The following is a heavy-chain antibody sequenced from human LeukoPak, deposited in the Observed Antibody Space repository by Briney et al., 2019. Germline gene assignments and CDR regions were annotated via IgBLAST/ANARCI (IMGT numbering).Heavy chain of an antibody. J-gene: IGHJ4*02. V-gene: IGHV4-31*03. CDR2: IYYSGST. CDR3: ARGEYCSSTSCYGDY. D-gene: IGHD2-2*01. CDR1: GGSISSGGYY. Sequence: SETLSLTRIVSGGSISSGGYYWSWIRQHPGKGLEWIGYIYYSGSTYYNPSLKSRVTISVDTSKSQFSLKLSSVTAADTAVYYCARGEYCSSTSCYGDYWGQGTLVTVSS.